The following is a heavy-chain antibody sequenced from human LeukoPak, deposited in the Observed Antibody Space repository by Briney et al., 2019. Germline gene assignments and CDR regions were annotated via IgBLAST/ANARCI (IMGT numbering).Heavy chain of an antibody. CDR2: INHSGST. J-gene: IGHJ4*02. V-gene: IGHV4-34*01. D-gene: IGHD4-23*01. Sequence: SETLSLTCAVYGGSFSGYYWSWIRQPPGKGLEWIGEINHSGSTNYNPSLKSRVTISVDTSKNQFSLKLSSVTAADTAVYYCATTVVTKSSGVSYFDYWAQGTLVTVSS. CDR3: ATTVVTKSSGVSYFDY. CDR1: GGSFSGYY.